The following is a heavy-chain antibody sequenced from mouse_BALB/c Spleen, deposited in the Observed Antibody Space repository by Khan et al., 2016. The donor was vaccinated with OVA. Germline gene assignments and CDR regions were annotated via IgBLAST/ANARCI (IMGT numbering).Heavy chain of an antibody. CDR2: ISNTGST. CDR3: ASELGRYYAMDY. D-gene: IGHD4-1*01. CDR1: GYSITRDYA. V-gene: IGHV3-2*02. Sequence: EVQLVESGPGLVKPSQSLSLTCTVTGYSITRDYAWNWIRQFPGNKLEWMGYISNTGSTDYNPSLKSRISITRDTSKNQFFLQLNSVTTEDTATYYWASELGRYYAMDYWGQGTSVTVSS. J-gene: IGHJ4*01.